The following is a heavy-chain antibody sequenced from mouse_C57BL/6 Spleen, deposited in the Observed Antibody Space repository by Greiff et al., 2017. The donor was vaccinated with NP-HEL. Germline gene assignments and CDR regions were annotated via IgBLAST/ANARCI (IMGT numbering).Heavy chain of an antibody. Sequence: EVKLVESGAELVRPGASVKLSCTASGFNIKDYYMHWVKQRPEQGLEWIGRIDPEDGDTEYAPKFQGKATMTADTSSNTAYLQLSSLTSEDTAVYYCTRDYGPAWFAYWGQGTLVTVSA. CDR2: IDPEDGDT. CDR3: TRDYGPAWFAY. CDR1: GFNIKDYY. D-gene: IGHD1-1*02. J-gene: IGHJ3*01. V-gene: IGHV14-1*01.